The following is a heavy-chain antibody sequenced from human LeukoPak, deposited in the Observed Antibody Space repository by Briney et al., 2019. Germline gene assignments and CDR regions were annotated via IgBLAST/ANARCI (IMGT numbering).Heavy chain of an antibody. CDR3: ARGGPSSGSYGSDYYYYGMDV. D-gene: IGHD1-26*01. CDR1: GFTFSSYA. CDR2: ISGSGGST. J-gene: IGHJ6*02. Sequence: GGSLRLSCAASGFTFSSYAMSWVRQAPGKGLEWVSAISGSGGSTYYADSVKGRFTISRDNSKNTLYLQMNSLRAEDTAVYYCARGGPSSGSYGSDYYYYGMDVWGQGTTVTVSS. V-gene: IGHV3-23*01.